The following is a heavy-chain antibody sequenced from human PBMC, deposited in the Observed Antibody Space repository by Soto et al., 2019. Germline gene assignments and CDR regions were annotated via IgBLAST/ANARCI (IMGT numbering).Heavy chain of an antibody. J-gene: IGHJ4*02. V-gene: IGHV3-73*02. CDR3: TRRYYHDSSGYYYGDY. CDR1: GFAFSDSA. D-gene: IGHD3-22*01. Sequence: EVHLVESGGGLVQPGGSLKLSCAASGFAFSDSAMHWVRQASGKGLEWVGRIRSKANNYATTYDASVKGRFTISRDDSKNMAYLQMSSLKTEDTAVYFCTRRYYHDSSGYYYGDYWGQGALVTVSS. CDR2: IRSKANNYAT.